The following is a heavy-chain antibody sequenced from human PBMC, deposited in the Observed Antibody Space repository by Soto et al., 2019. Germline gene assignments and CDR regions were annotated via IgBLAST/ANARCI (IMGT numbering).Heavy chain of an antibody. D-gene: IGHD1-26*01. CDR1: GFTFSSYG. J-gene: IGHJ4*02. CDR3: ARGSGSYYSYYFDY. Sequence: GGSLRLSCAASGFTFSSYGMHWVRQAPGKGLEWVAVIWYDGSNKYYADSVKGRFTISRDNSKNTLYLQMNSLRAEDTAVYYCARGSGSYYSYYFDYWGQGTLVTVSS. CDR2: IWYDGSNK. V-gene: IGHV3-33*01.